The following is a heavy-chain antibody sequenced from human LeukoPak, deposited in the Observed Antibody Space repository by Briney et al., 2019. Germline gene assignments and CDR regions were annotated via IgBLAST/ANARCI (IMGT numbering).Heavy chain of an antibody. V-gene: IGHV4-39*01. CDR1: GGSISSSSYY. D-gene: IGHD2-15*01. Sequence: KPSETLSLTCTVSGGSISSSSYYWGWIRQPPEKGLEWIGSIYYSGSTYYNPSLKSRVTISVDTSKNQFSLKLSSVTAADTAVYYCARHTPYWFDPWGQGTLVTVSS. J-gene: IGHJ5*02. CDR2: IYYSGST. CDR3: ARHTPYWFDP.